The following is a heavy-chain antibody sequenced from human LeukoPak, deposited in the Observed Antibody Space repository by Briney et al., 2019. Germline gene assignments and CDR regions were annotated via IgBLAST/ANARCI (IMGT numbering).Heavy chain of an antibody. CDR2: ISSSSSYI. CDR1: GFTFSSYS. D-gene: IGHD3-3*01. V-gene: IGHV3-21*01. CDR3: ARAYDFWSGYHYYFDY. J-gene: IGHJ4*02. Sequence: GGSLRLSCAASGFTFSSYSMNWVRQAPGKGLEWVSSISSSSSYIYYADSVKGRFTISRDNAKNSLYLQMNSLRAEDTAVYYCARAYDFWSGYHYYFDYWGQGTLVTVSP.